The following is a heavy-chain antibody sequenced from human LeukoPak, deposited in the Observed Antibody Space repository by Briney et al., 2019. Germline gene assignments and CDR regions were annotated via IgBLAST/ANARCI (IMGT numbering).Heavy chain of an antibody. V-gene: IGHV3-21*01. J-gene: IGHJ6*02. CDR2: ISSSSSYI. CDR3: ARLLTGYPTRYYYYYGMDV. CDR1: GFTFSSYS. D-gene: IGHD3-9*01. Sequence: AGGSLRLSCAASGFTFSSYSMNWVRQAPGKGLEWVSSISSSSSYIYYADSVKGRFTISRDNAKNSLYLQMNSLRAEDTAVYYCARLLTGYPTRYYYYYGMDVWGQGTTVTVSS.